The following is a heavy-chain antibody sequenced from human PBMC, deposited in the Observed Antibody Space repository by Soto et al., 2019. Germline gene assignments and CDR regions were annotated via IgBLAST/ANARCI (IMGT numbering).Heavy chain of an antibody. D-gene: IGHD6-13*01. CDR3: ARDLIEAAGFVDYYYYGMDV. CDR2: IYYSGST. CDR1: GGSISSYY. Sequence: SESLSLTCTVSGGSISSYYWSWIRQPPGKGLEWIGYIYYSGSTNYNPSLKSRVTISVDTSKNQFSLKLSSVTAADTAVYYCARDLIEAAGFVDYYYYGMDVWGQGTTVNVSS. V-gene: IGHV4-59*01. J-gene: IGHJ6*02.